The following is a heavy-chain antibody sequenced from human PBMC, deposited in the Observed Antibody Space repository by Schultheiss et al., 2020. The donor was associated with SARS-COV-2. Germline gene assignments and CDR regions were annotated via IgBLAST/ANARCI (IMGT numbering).Heavy chain of an antibody. J-gene: IGHJ5*02. V-gene: IGHV1-69*13. CDR3: AKDYGGNSDWFDP. CDR1: GGTFSSYA. Sequence: SVKVSCKASGGTFSSYAISWVRQAPGQGLEWMGGIIPIFGTANYAQKFQGRVTITADESTSTAYMELSSLRAEDTAVYYCAKDYGGNSDWFDPWGQGTLVTVSS. CDR2: IIPIFGTA. D-gene: IGHD4-23*01.